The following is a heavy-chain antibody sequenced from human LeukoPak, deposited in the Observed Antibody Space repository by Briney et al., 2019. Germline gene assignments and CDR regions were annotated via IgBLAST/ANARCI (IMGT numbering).Heavy chain of an antibody. CDR1: GYTFTGDY. D-gene: IGHD3-22*01. CDR2: INPNSGGT. Sequence: ASVKVSCTASGYTFTGDYMHWGRQAPGQELEWMGWINPNSGGTNYAQKFQGRVTMTRDTSISTAYMELSRLRSDDTAVYYCARVDENSGYYSLIDYWGQGTLVTVSS. CDR3: ARVDENSGYYSLIDY. J-gene: IGHJ4*02. V-gene: IGHV1-2*02.